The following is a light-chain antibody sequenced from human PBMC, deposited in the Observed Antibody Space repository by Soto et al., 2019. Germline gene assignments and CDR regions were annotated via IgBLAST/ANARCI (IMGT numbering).Light chain of an antibody. Sequence: EIVMTQSPTTLSVSPGESVTLSCRASQSVGSDLAWYQQIPGQAPRLLIYGASTRATGIPARFSGSGSATEFTLTISSLQSEDFAVYYCQQYRTSPPMYTFGQGTKLEIK. CDR2: GAS. CDR1: QSVGSD. CDR3: QQYRTSPPMYT. V-gene: IGKV3-15*01. J-gene: IGKJ2*01.